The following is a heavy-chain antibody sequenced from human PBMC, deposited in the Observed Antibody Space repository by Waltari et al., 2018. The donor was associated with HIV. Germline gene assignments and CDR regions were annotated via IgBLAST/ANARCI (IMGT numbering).Heavy chain of an antibody. CDR1: GFTFGSYG. D-gene: IGHD6-6*01. J-gene: IGHJ4*02. CDR2: INYDGSNK. V-gene: IGHV3-33*01. CDR3: ARDKAPYSSSSAVDY. Sequence: VQLMESGGGVVQPGKSLRLSCATSGFTFGSYGIHWVRQAPGKGLEWVAVINYDGSNKFYAESVKGRFLISRDNSKNTLFLQMNSLRDEDMGLYYCARDKAPYSSSSAVDYWGQGTLVTVS.